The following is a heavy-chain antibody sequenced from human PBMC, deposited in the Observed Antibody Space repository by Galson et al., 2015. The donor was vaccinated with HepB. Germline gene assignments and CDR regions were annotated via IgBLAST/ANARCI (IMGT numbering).Heavy chain of an antibody. CDR1: GFTFSSYA. CDR2: ISYDGSNK. CDR3: ARSLSDYDFWSGFDY. J-gene: IGHJ4*02. V-gene: IGHV3-30-3*01. D-gene: IGHD3-3*01. Sequence: SLRLSCAASGFTFSSYAMHWVRQAPGKGLEWVAVISYDGSNKYYADSVKGRFTISRDNSKNTLYLQMNSLRAEDTAVYYCARSLSDYDFWSGFDYWGQGTLVTVSS.